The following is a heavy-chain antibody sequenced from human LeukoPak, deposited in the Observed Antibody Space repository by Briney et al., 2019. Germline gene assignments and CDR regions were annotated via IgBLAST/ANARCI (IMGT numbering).Heavy chain of an antibody. J-gene: IGHJ4*02. D-gene: IGHD3-9*01. CDR2: LYTSGST. CDR3: ARGRSGDLLTGFAL. Sequence: SETLSLTCTLSGVSISSYYWSWIRQPAGKGLEWIGRLYTSGSTNYNPSLKSRVTMSVDTSKNQLSLNLTSVTAADTAVYYCARGRSGDLLTGFALWGQGALGTVSS. V-gene: IGHV4-4*07. CDR1: GVSISSYY.